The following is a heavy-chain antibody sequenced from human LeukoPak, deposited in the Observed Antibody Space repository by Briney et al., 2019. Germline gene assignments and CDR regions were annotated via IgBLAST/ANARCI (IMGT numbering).Heavy chain of an antibody. V-gene: IGHV4-4*07. CDR3: ARVLGYCSGGSCSHDAFDI. Sequence: SETLSLTCTVSGGSISSYYWSWIRQPAGKGLEWIGRIYSRGSTNYNPSLKSRVTISVDTSRKQFSLKLSSVTAADTAVYYCARVLGYCSGGSCSHDAFDIWGQGTMVTVSS. CDR1: GGSISSYY. D-gene: IGHD2-15*01. CDR2: IYSRGST. J-gene: IGHJ3*02.